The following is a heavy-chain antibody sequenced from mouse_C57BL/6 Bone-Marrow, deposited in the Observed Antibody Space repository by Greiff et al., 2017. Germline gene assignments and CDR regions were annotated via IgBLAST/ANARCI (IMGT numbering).Heavy chain of an antibody. Sequence: VQLQEPGPELVKPGASVKISCKASGYAFSSSWMNWVKQRPGKGLEWIGRIYPGDGDTNYNGKFKGKATLTADKASSTAYMQLSSLTSEDSAVYFCARRGTHYYAMDYWGQGTSVTVSS. V-gene: IGHV1-82*01. CDR3: ARRGTHYYAMDY. D-gene: IGHD2-14*01. J-gene: IGHJ4*01. CDR1: GYAFSSSW. CDR2: IYPGDGDT.